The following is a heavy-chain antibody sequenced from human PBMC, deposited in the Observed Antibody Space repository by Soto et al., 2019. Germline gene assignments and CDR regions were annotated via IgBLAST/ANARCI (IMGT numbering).Heavy chain of an antibody. Sequence: ASVKVSCKASGYTFTGYYMHWVRQAPGQGLEWMGLINPNSGGTNYAQKFQGWVTMARDTSISTAYMELSRLRSDDTAVYYCARAPYCSGGSCYSGWFDPWGQGTLVTVSS. D-gene: IGHD2-15*01. V-gene: IGHV1-2*04. CDR1: GYTFTGYY. CDR2: INPNSGGT. J-gene: IGHJ5*02. CDR3: ARAPYCSGGSCYSGWFDP.